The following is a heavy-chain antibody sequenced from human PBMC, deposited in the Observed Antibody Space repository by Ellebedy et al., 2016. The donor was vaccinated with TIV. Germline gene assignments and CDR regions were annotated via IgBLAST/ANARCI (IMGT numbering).Heavy chain of an antibody. D-gene: IGHD6-19*01. J-gene: IGHJ3*02. CDR3: AREKDSSGAGRDAFDI. CDR1: GFTFSNYW. CDR2: INKDGSRG. Sequence: ETLSLTCAASGFTFSNYWMNWVRQAPGKGLEWVANINKDGSRGNYADSVKGRFTISRDNAKNSLYLQMNSLRAEDTALYYCAREKDSSGAGRDAFDIWGQGTMVTVSS. V-gene: IGHV3-7*03.